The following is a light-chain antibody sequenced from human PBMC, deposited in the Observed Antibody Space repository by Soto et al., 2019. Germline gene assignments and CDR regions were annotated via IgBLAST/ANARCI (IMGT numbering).Light chain of an antibody. CDR1: SSDVGAYDY. Sequence: QSALTQPASVSGSPGQSITISCTGSSSDVGAYDYVSWYQQHPGKAPKLMIYDVNNRPSGVSNRFSVSKSVNTASLTISGLKAVDEADYYCSSSTSISPLRFVFGTGIKLTVL. J-gene: IGLJ1*01. CDR2: DVN. CDR3: SSSTSISPLRFV. V-gene: IGLV2-14*01.